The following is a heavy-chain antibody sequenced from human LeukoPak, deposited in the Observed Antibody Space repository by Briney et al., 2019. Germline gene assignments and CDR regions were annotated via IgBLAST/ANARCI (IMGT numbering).Heavy chain of an antibody. CDR3: ASFRDYSNCN. D-gene: IGHD4-11*01. V-gene: IGHV3-21*01. J-gene: IGHJ4*02. CDR2: ISSRSSYI. Sequence: GGSRRLSGAASGSTFSSYSMNWVRKAPGKGLEWVSFISSRSSYIYYADSVKGRFTISRDNANNSLYLHMNSLRAEDTAVYYCASFRDYSNCNWGQGTLVTVSS. CDR1: GSTFSSYS.